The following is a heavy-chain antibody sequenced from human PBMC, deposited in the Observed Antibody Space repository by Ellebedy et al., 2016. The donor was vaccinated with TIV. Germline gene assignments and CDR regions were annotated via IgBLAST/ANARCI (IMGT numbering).Heavy chain of an antibody. CDR3: ARDRDDPNPGDAFDI. J-gene: IGHJ3*02. CDR2: INRDGSRT. Sequence: GESLKISCEASGFTLSSNWMHWVRQGPGKGLEWVSRINRDGSRTSYADSVKGRFTIARDNAKNTLYLQMNRLRAEDTAVYYCARDRDDPNPGDAFDIWGQGTMVTVTS. V-gene: IGHV3-74*01. CDR1: GFTLSSNW.